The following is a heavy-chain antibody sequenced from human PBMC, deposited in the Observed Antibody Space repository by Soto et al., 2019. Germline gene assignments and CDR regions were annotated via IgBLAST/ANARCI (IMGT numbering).Heavy chain of an antibody. CDR1: GFTFSGYA. Sequence: ESGGGVVQPGRSLRLSCAASGFTFSGYAMHWVRQAPGKGLEWVTVISYDGNKKYYGDSVKGRFTISRDNSKNTLYMQMDSLRAEDTAVYYCVRDREGGDYALDYWGQGTLVTVSS. J-gene: IGHJ4*02. D-gene: IGHD4-17*01. CDR2: ISYDGNKK. V-gene: IGHV3-30-3*01. CDR3: VRDREGGDYALDY.